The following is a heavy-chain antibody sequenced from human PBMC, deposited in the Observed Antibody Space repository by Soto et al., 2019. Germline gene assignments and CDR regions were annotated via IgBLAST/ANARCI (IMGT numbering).Heavy chain of an antibody. CDR1: GGSISSGGYY. D-gene: IGHD3-3*01. V-gene: IGHV4-31*03. CDR2: IYYSGST. CDR3: ARGATIFGVVIHFDY. J-gene: IGHJ4*02. Sequence: PSETLSLTCTVSGGSISSGGYYWSWIRQHPGKGLEWIGYIYYSGSTYYNPSLKSRVTISVDTSKNQFSLKLSSVTAADTAVYYCARGATIFGVVIHFDYWGPGTLVTVSS.